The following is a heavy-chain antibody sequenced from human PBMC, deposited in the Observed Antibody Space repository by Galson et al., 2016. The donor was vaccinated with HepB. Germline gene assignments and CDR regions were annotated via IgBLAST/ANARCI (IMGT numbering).Heavy chain of an antibody. CDR1: GFTFGSYW. D-gene: IGHD3-10*01. Sequence: SLRLSCAASGFTFGSYWMTWVRQAPGKGLEWVANIRQDGSEKYYVDYVKGRFTISRDNARNSLYLQMNSLRAEDTAVYYCARDTSYGLGTYYPTYYYYYGLDVWGKGTTVTVSS. CDR2: IRQDGSEK. J-gene: IGHJ6*04. CDR3: ARDTSYGLGTYYPTYYYYYGLDV. V-gene: IGHV3-7*01.